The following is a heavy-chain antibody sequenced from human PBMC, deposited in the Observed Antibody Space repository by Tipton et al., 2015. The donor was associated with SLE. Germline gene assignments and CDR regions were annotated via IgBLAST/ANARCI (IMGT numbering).Heavy chain of an antibody. CDR1: GFAVSSNY. Sequence: SLRLSCVASGFAVSSNYMNWVRQAPGKGLEWVSYISSSGSAIYYADSVKGRFTISRDNAKNSLYLQMNSLRAEDTAVYYCARETYDSSGYSYFDYWGQGTLVTVSS. D-gene: IGHD3-22*01. CDR3: ARETYDSSGYSYFDY. CDR2: ISSSGSAI. J-gene: IGHJ4*02. V-gene: IGHV3-48*03.